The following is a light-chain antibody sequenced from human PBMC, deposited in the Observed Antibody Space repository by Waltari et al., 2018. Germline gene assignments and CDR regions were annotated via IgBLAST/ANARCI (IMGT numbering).Light chain of an antibody. CDR2: GAS. J-gene: IGKJ3*01. CDR3: QQTYSTPPFT. CDR1: QSITTY. V-gene: IGKV1-39*01. Sequence: DIQMTQSPSSLSASVGDRVTITCRASQSITTYLNWYQQKPGKAPNLPIYGASSLQSGVPSRFSDSGSGTDFTLTISSLQPEDFATYYCQQTYSTPPFTFGPGTKEDI.